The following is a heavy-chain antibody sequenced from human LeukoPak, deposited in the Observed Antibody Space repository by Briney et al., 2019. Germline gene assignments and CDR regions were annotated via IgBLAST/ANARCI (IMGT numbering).Heavy chain of an antibody. Sequence: GGSLRLSCAASGFTFSSYWMSWVRQAPGKGLEWVANIKQDGSEKYYVDSVKGRFTISRDNAKNSLYLQMNSLRAEDTAVYYCARTRADIVATIWEFDYWGQGTLVTVSS. CDR3: ARTRADIVATIWEFDY. CDR1: GFTFSSYW. D-gene: IGHD5-12*01. CDR2: IKQDGSEK. J-gene: IGHJ4*02. V-gene: IGHV3-7*01.